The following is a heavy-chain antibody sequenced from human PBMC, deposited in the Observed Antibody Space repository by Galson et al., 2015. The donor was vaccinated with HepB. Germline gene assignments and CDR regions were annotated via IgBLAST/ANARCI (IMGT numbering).Heavy chain of an antibody. D-gene: IGHD3-10*01. CDR2: ISGSGGST. Sequence: SLRLSCAASGFTFSSYAMSWVRQAPGKGLEWVSAISGSGGSTYYADSVKGRFTISRDNSKNTLYLQMNSLRAEDTAVYYCAKDFGRGVRGYYGMDVWGQGTTVTVSS. V-gene: IGHV3-23*01. CDR1: GFTFSSYA. CDR3: AKDFGRGVRGYYGMDV. J-gene: IGHJ6*02.